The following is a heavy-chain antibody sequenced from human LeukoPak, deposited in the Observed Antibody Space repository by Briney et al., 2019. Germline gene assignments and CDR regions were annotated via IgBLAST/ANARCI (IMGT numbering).Heavy chain of an antibody. V-gene: IGHV1-24*01. Sequence: GASVKVSCKVSGYTLTELSMHWVRQAPGKGLEWMGGFDPEDGETIYAQKFQGRVTMTRDTSTSTVYMELSSLRSEDTAVYYCARAWPLLQPDYWGQGTLVTVSS. D-gene: IGHD2/OR15-2a*01. CDR2: FDPEDGET. CDR1: GYTLTELS. J-gene: IGHJ4*02. CDR3: ARAWPLLQPDY.